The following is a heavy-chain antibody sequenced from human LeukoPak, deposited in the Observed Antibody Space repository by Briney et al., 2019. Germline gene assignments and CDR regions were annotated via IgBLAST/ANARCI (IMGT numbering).Heavy chain of an antibody. D-gene: IGHD2-2*01. CDR2: ISGSGGST. V-gene: IGHV3-23*01. J-gene: IGHJ1*01. CDR1: GFTFSSYA. Sequence: GGSLRRSCAASGFTFSSYAMSWVRQAPGKGLEWVSAISGSGGSTYYADSVKGRFTISRDNPKNTLYLQMNSLRAEDTAVYYCAKDPTYCSSTSCRAEYFQHWGQGTLVTVSS. CDR3: AKDPTYCSSTSCRAEYFQH.